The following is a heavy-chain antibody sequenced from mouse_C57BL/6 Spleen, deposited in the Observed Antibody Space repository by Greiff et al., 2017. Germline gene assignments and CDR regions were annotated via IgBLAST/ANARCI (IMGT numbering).Heavy chain of an antibody. CDR2: IYPGDGDT. D-gene: IGHD2-4*01. Sequence: VQLQQSGPELVKPGASVKISCKASGYAFSSSWMNWVKQRPGKGLEWIGRIYPGDGDTNYNGKFKGKATLTADKSSSTAYMQLSSLTSEDSAVYFCARPDYDYDVAYWGQGTLVTVSA. CDR3: ARPDYDYDVAY. CDR1: GYAFSSSW. V-gene: IGHV1-82*01. J-gene: IGHJ3*01.